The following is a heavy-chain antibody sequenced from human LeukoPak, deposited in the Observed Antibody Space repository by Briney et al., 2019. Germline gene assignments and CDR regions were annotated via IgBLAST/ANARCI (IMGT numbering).Heavy chain of an antibody. CDR3: ARRLRRYSKAFPFDY. J-gene: IGHJ4*02. CDR1: GGSFSDYY. D-gene: IGHD5-18*01. CDR2: INHSGNT. V-gene: IGHV4-34*01. Sequence: PSDTLSLTCALYGGSFSDYYWSWIRQPPGKGLEWIGEINHSGNTIYNPSLKSRVTISVDTSKNQFSLRLSSVTAADTTVYYSARRLRRYSKAFPFDYWGQGTLVTVSS.